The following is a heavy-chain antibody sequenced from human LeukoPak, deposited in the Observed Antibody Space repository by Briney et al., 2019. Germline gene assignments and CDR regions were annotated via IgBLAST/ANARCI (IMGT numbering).Heavy chain of an antibody. V-gene: IGHV4-61*02. Sequence: SETLSLTCTVSGGSISSGSYYWSWIRQPAGKGLEWIGRIYTSGSTNYNPSLKSRVTISVDTSKNQFSLKLSSVTAADTAVYYCARETSVLRFLEWLSFDYWGQGTLVTVSP. D-gene: IGHD3-3*01. J-gene: IGHJ4*02. CDR3: ARETSVLRFLEWLSFDY. CDR2: IYTSGST. CDR1: GGSISSGSYY.